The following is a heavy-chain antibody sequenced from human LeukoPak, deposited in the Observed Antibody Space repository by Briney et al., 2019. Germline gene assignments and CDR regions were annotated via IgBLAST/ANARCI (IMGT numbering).Heavy chain of an antibody. CDR3: ARDRGRMVYAVWFDP. J-gene: IGHJ5*02. CDR2: IDTSGSA. D-gene: IGHD2-8*01. V-gene: IGHV4-61*02. Sequence: SQTLSLTCTVSGGSISSANYYWSWIRQPAGKGLEWIGRIDTSGSATYNPSLKSRVTISIDTSKNQFSLKLGSVTAADTAVYYCARDRGRMVYAVWFDPWGQGTLVTVSS. CDR1: GGSISSANYY.